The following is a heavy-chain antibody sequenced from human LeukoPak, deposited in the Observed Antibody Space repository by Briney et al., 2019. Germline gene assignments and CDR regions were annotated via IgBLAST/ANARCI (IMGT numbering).Heavy chain of an antibody. V-gene: IGHV1-69*04. Sequence: ASVKVSCKASGGTFSSYAISWVRQAPGQGLEWMGRIIPILGIANYAQKFQGRVTITTDKSTSTAYMELSSLRSEDTAVYYCARGIAARGYYYYGMDVWGQGTTVTVSS. CDR3: ARGIAARGYYYYGMDV. J-gene: IGHJ6*02. CDR1: GGTFSSYA. CDR2: IIPILGIA. D-gene: IGHD6-6*01.